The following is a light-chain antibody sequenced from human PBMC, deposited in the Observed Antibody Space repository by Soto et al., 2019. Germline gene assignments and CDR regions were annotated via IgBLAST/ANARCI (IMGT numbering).Light chain of an antibody. J-gene: IGKJ1*01. V-gene: IGKV3-20*01. CDR3: QQYGSSPPT. CDR1: QSVSSSY. CDR2: GAS. Sequence: EIVVTQSPGTLSLSPGERATLSCRASQSVSSSYLAWYQQKPGQAPRLLIYGASSRATGIPDRFSGSGSGTDFTLTISRLEPEDFAVYYCQQYGSSPPTFGPGTKVEIK.